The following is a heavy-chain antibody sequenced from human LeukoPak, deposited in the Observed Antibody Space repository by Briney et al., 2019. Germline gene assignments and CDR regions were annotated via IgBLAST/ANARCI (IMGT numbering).Heavy chain of an antibody. J-gene: IGHJ4*02. CDR2: ISVYNANT. V-gene: IGHV1-18*01. D-gene: IGHD1-1*01. CDR3: ARDHWQTPSYFDY. CDR1: GYRFINYG. Sequence: ASVKVSCKASGYRFINYGISWVRQAPGQGLEWMGWISVYNANTNYAQKLQGRVTMTTDTSTCTAYMELRSLRSVDTAVYYCARDHWQTPSYFDYWGQGTLVTVSS.